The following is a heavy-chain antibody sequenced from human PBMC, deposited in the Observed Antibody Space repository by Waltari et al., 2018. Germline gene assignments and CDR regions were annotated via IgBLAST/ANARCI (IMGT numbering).Heavy chain of an antibody. CDR3: ARDYCSSISCVFDY. CDR2: INPNSGGT. D-gene: IGHD2-2*01. J-gene: IGHJ4*02. CDR1: GYTFTGSY. Sequence: QVQLVQSGAEVKKPGASVKVSCKASGYTFTGSYMPWVRQAPRQGLEWMGRINPNSGGTNYAQKFQGRVTMTRDTSISTVYMELSRLTSDDTAMYYCARDYCSSISCVFDYWGQGTLVTVSS. V-gene: IGHV1-2*06.